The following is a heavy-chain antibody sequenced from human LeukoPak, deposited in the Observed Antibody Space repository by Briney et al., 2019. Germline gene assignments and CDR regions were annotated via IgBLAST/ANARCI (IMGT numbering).Heavy chain of an antibody. V-gene: IGHV3-48*04. Sequence: GGSLRLSCAASGFTFSGYWMSWVRQAPGKGLEWVSFISRNSRTTYYADSVKGRFTISRDDAKNLVYLQMNSLRAEDTAVYYCAGEGCSGWFFDYWGQGTLVTVSS. CDR3: AGEGCSGWFFDY. CDR1: GFTFSGYW. CDR2: ISRNSRTT. D-gene: IGHD6-19*01. J-gene: IGHJ4*02.